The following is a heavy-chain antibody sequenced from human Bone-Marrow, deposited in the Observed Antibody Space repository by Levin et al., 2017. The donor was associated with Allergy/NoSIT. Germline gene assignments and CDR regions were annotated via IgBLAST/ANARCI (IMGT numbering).Heavy chain of an antibody. J-gene: IGHJ2*01. D-gene: IGHD6-19*01. V-gene: IGHV4-59*12. CDR1: GGSMDSYY. CDR2: IYYKGST. CDR3: ARGGGTSGWYGWYFDL. Sequence: ASETLSLTCTVSGGSMDSYYWSWIRQTPGKGLEWIGYIYYKGSTNYNPSLKGRVTMSVDTSKAQFSLKLTSMTAAATAVYYCARGGGTSGWYGWYFDLWGRGTLVTVSS.